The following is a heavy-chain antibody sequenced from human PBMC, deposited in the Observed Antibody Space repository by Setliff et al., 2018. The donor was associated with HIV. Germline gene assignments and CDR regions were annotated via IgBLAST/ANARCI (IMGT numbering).Heavy chain of an antibody. Sequence: LSLTCTVSGGSISSSSYYWGWIRQPPGKGLEWIGSIYYSGSTYYNPSLKSRVTISVDTSKNQFSLKLKSVTAADTAVYDCARHGVAGLYYFDYWGQGTLVTVSS. CDR1: GGSISSSSYY. V-gene: IGHV4-39*01. CDR2: IYYSGST. J-gene: IGHJ4*02. D-gene: IGHD6-19*01. CDR3: ARHGVAGLYYFDY.